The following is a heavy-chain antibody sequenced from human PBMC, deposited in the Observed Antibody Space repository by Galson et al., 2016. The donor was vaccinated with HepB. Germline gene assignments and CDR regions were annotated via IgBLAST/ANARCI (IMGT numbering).Heavy chain of an antibody. J-gene: IGHJ5*02. CDR1: GGSISSGGHY. Sequence: TLSLTCTVSGGSISSGGHYWSWIRQHPGKGLEWIGYIYYSGSTYYNPSLQSRVTMSADTSKNQFSLNLSSATAADTAVYYCARDDWGGPTVTTSWFDPWGQGTPVTVSS. CDR2: IYYSGST. CDR3: ARDDWGGPTVTTSWFDP. D-gene: IGHD4-11*01. V-gene: IGHV4-31*03.